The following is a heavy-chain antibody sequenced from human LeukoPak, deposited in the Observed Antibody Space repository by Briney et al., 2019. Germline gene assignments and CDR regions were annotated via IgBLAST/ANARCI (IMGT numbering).Heavy chain of an antibody. J-gene: IGHJ4*02. CDR3: AKLTRRGGAPXKTXXXXFDY. CDR1: GFTFSSYA. CDR2: ISGSGGST. D-gene: IGHD3-16*01. Sequence: PGGSLRLSCAASGFTFSSYAMSWVRQAPGKGLEWVSAISGSGGSTYYADSVKGRFTISRDNSKNTLYLQMNSLRAEDTAVYYCAKLTRRGGAPXKTXXXXFDYXGQGXLVTVS. V-gene: IGHV3-23*01.